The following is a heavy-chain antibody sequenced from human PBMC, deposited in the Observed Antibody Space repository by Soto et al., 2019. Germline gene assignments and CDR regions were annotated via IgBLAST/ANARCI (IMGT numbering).Heavy chain of an antibody. CDR2: IYHSGST. Sequence: PSETLSLTCAVSCGSISSSNWWSWVRQPPGKGLEWIGEIYHSGSTNYNPSLKSRVTISVDKSKNQFSLKLSSVTAADTAVYYCARRLSGIAVRYYFDYWGQGTLVTVSS. CDR1: CGSISSSNW. V-gene: IGHV4-4*02. J-gene: IGHJ4*02. CDR3: ARRLSGIAVRYYFDY. D-gene: IGHD6-19*01.